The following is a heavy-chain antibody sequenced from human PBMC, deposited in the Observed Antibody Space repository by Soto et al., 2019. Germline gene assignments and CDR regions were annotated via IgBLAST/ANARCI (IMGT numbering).Heavy chain of an antibody. Sequence: QVQLQESGPGLVKPSQTLSLTCTVSGGSISSGDYYWSWIRQPPGKGLEWIGYIYDSGSTYYNPSLESRVTISVDTSKNQFSLKLSSVTAADTAIYYCARAFGSTMPSLLWGQGTLVTVSS. J-gene: IGHJ4*02. CDR3: ARAFGSTMPSLL. V-gene: IGHV4-30-4*01. D-gene: IGHD2-2*01. CDR2: IYDSGST. CDR1: GGSISSGDYY.